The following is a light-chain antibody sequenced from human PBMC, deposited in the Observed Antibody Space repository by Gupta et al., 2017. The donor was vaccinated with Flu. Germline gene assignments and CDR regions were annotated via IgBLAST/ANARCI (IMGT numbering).Light chain of an antibody. J-gene: IGLJ2*01. Sequence: SALTLPASVSGSPRKSITISWTGTSNDIGSYNLVSWYQQHPGKVHKLMIYEGVKRPAGVPNRFSGSKSANTASLTISGLQAEDEADYYSCSYAGNSNVVFGGGTKLTVL. CDR2: EGV. CDR3: CSYAGNSNVV. V-gene: IGLV2-23*01. CDR1: SNDIGSYNL.